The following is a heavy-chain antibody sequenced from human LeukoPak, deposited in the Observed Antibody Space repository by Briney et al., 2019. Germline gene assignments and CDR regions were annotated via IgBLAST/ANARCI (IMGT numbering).Heavy chain of an antibody. J-gene: IGHJ6*04. D-gene: IGHD3-3*02. CDR3: IAHFPYFYGFDV. V-gene: IGHV3-15*01. CDR2: IKRKGEGATT. CDR1: GFTIGTAW. Sequence: PGLSLRLSCVRAGFTIGTAWMSWVRQAPGKGLEWLGHIKRKGEGATTDYAAPAKGRFAISRDDSKNMIYLQMSSLKIDDTAIYYCIAHFPYFYGFDVWGKGTTVTVSS.